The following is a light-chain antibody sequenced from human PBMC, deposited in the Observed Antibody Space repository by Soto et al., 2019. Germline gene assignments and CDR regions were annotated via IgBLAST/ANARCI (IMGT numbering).Light chain of an antibody. CDR2: DIS. CDR3: LLSYSGAWV. Sequence: QAVVTQEPSLTVSPGGTVTLTCASSTGAVSSDHWPYWFQQKPGQAPRTLIYDISSKHSWTPARFSGSLLGGKAALSLSGAQPEDEADYYCLLSYSGAWVFGGGIKVTVL. V-gene: IGLV7-46*01. CDR1: TGAVSSDHW. J-gene: IGLJ3*02.